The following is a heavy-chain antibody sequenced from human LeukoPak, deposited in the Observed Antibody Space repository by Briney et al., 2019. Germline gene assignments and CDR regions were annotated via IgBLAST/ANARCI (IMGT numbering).Heavy chain of an antibody. V-gene: IGHV3-30*04. J-gene: IGHJ6*04. CDR2: ISYDGSNK. Sequence: GGSLRLSCAASGFTFSSYAMHRVRQAPGKGLEWVAVISYDGSNKYYADSVKGRFTISRDNSMNTLYLQMNSLRAEDTAVYYCARDIIYYGSGSYMDVWGKGTTVTVSS. CDR3: ARDIIYYGSGSYMDV. CDR1: GFTFSSYA. D-gene: IGHD3-10*01.